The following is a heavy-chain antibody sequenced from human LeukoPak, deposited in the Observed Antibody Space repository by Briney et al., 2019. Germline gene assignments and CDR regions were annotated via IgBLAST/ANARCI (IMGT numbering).Heavy chain of an antibody. CDR1: GGSISSYY. V-gene: IGHV4-59*08. Sequence: PSETLSLTGTVSGGSISSYYWSWIRQPPGKGLEWIGYIYSSGTTNYNPSLKSRVTISVDTSKIQFSLKLSSVTAADTAVYYCARLSSWSTRTFDYWGQGTQVTVSS. D-gene: IGHD6-13*01. J-gene: IGHJ4*02. CDR3: ARLSSWSTRTFDY. CDR2: IYSSGTT.